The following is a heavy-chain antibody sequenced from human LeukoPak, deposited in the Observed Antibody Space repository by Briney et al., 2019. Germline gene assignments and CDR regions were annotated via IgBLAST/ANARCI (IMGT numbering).Heavy chain of an antibody. Sequence: SETLSLTCTVSGGSISSYYWSWIRQPPGKGLEWIGYIYYSGSTNYNPSLKSRATISVDTSKNQFSLKLSSVTAADTAVYYCARGYYYDSSGYYVDAFDIWGQGTMVTVSS. CDR3: ARGYYYDSSGYYVDAFDI. CDR1: GGSISSYY. D-gene: IGHD3-22*01. J-gene: IGHJ3*02. CDR2: IYYSGST. V-gene: IGHV4-59*01.